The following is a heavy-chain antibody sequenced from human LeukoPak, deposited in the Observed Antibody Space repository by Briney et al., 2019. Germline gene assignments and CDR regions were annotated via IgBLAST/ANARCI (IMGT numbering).Heavy chain of an antibody. CDR3: ARQTGTNALDI. CDR2: MKPNSGNT. D-gene: IGHD1-14*01. J-gene: IGHJ3*02. V-gene: IGHV1-8*01. Sequence: ASVKVSCKASGYIITSYDINWVRQATAQGPEWMGWMKPNSGNTDYAQKFQGRVTMTRDTSISTAYMELSSLRSEDTAVYYCARQTGTNALDIWGQGTMVTVSS. CDR1: GYIITSYD.